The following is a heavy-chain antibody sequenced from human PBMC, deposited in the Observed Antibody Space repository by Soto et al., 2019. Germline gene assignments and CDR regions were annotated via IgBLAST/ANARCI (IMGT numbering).Heavy chain of an antibody. Sequence: QVQLEESGGGVVQPGRSLRLSCVASRFTFSNFGMHWVRQAPGKGLEWLAGIWHDGRKSIYADSVKGRFSISRDTSKYMVHLHVRSLSAEDTAVYYCAREAEVTSFYSYFDLWGQVTTVTVAS. V-gene: IGHV3-33*01. CDR1: RFTFSNFG. D-gene: IGHD3-10*01. CDR2: IWHDGRKS. J-gene: IGHJ4*02. CDR3: AREAEVTSFYSYFDL.